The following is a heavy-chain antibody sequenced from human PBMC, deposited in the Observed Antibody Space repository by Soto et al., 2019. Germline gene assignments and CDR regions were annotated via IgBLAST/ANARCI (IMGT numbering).Heavy chain of an antibody. CDR3: ASPKIAFYNWFDP. CDR1: GGSISSGDYY. Sequence: PSETLSLTCSVSGGSISSGDYYWNWIRQPPGKGLEWIGSIYYSGSTYYNPSLKSRVTISVDTSKNQFSLKLSSVTAADTAVYYCASPKIAFYNWFDPWGQGTLVTVSS. J-gene: IGHJ5*02. CDR2: IYYSGST. V-gene: IGHV4-39*01. D-gene: IGHD3-3*02.